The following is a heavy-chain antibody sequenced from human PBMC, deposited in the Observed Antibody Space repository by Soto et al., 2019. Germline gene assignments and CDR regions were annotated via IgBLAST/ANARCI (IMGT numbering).Heavy chain of an antibody. Sequence: QVQLVQSGSEVKKPGASVKVSCKTSGYTFTRYDIYWVRQATGQGLEWMGWMNTNNGNTGYAQKFQGRVTMTRNTSISTAYMELSSLRSEDTDVYYCATYGDILVEPPYYFDFWGQGTLVTVSS. CDR3: ATYGDILVEPPYYFDF. CDR2: MNTNNGNT. D-gene: IGHD4-17*01. CDR1: GYTFTRYD. V-gene: IGHV1-8*01. J-gene: IGHJ4*02.